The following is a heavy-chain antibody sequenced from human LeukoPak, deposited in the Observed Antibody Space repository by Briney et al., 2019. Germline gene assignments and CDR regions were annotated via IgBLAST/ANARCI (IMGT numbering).Heavy chain of an antibody. CDR1: GYTFTSYG. Sequence: GASVKVSCKASGYTFTSYGINWVRQAPGQGLEWMGWFSAYNGNTNYAQKLQGRVTMTTDASTSTAYMELRSLRSDDTAVYYCARGPIYGDYDYWFDPWGQGTLVTVSS. V-gene: IGHV1-18*01. D-gene: IGHD4-17*01. CDR2: FSAYNGNT. CDR3: ARGPIYGDYDYWFDP. J-gene: IGHJ5*02.